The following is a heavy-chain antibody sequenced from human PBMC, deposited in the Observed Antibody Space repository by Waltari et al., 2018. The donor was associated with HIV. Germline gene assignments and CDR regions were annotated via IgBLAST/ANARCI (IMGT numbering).Heavy chain of an antibody. V-gene: IGHV4-39*07. CDR2: MFYTGSS. J-gene: IGHJ6*02. CDR1: GDSMRSSGYF. D-gene: IGHD1-26*01. CDR3: ARDWDVTTACMDV. Sequence: KLQESGPGLVTPSETLSLTCVVSGDSMRSSGYFWGWIRQAPGKGLEWIGCMFYTGSSYYNPSLKSRVNISIDTLNNQFSLKMTSVTAADTAVYYCARDWDVTTACMDVWGQGTTVTVSS.